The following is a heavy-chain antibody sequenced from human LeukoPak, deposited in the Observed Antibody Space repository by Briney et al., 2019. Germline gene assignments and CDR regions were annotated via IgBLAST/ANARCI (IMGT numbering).Heavy chain of an antibody. Sequence: ASVKVSCKASGYTFTGYYMHWVRQAPGQGLEWMGWISPNSGGTNYAQKFQGRVTMTRDTSISTAYMELSRLRSDDAAVYYCARTASITIFGVPFPGYWGQGTLVTVSS. J-gene: IGHJ4*02. V-gene: IGHV1-2*02. CDR3: ARTASITIFGVPFPGY. CDR2: ISPNSGGT. D-gene: IGHD3-3*01. CDR1: GYTFTGYY.